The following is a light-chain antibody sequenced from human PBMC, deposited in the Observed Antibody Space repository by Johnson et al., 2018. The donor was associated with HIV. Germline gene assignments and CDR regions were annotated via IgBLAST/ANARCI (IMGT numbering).Light chain of an antibody. V-gene: IGLV1-51*02. Sequence: QPVLTQPPSVSAAPGQMVSISCSGSSSNIGKNYISWYQQLPGTAPKLLIYENDKRPSGISDRFSGSKSGTSATLGITGLQTGDEADYYCGTWDSSLSAYVFGAGTKVTVL. CDR1: SSNIGKNY. J-gene: IGLJ1*01. CDR2: END. CDR3: GTWDSSLSAYV.